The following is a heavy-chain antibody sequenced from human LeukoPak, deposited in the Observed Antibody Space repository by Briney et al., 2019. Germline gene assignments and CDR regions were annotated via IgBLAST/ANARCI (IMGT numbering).Heavy chain of an antibody. CDR3: AIVGATSY. D-gene: IGHD1-26*01. CDR2: ISSSSSYI. V-gene: IGHV3-21*01. CDR1: GFTFSSYS. J-gene: IGHJ4*02. Sequence: GGSLRLSCSASGFTFSSYSMNWVRQAPGNGLEWFSSISSSSSYIYYADSLKGRFTISRENAKNSLYLQMNRLRAEDTAVYYCAIVGATSYWGQGTLVTVSS.